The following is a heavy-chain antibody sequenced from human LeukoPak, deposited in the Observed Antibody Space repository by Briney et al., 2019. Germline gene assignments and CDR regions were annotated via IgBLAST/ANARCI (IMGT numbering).Heavy chain of an antibody. Sequence: SETLSLTCTVSGGSISSGSYYWSWIRQPAGKGLEWIGYIYYSGSTNYNPSLKSRVTISVDTSKNQFSLKLSSVTAADTAIYYCARVTGYMIEDYFDYWGQGTLVTVSS. J-gene: IGHJ4*02. D-gene: IGHD3-22*01. V-gene: IGHV4-61*10. CDR3: ARVTGYMIEDYFDY. CDR2: IYYSGST. CDR1: GGSISSGSYY.